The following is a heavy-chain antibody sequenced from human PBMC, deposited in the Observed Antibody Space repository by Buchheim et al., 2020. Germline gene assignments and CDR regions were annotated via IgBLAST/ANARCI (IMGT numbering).Heavy chain of an antibody. D-gene: IGHD3-16*02. J-gene: IGHJ4*02. V-gene: IGHV3-23*01. CDR2: ISGSGGST. CDR3: AKDTNYDYVWGSYRYFDY. Sequence: EVQLLESGGGLVQPGGSLRLSCAASGFTFSSYAMSWVRQAPGKGLEWVSAISGSGGSTYYADSVKGRFTISSDNSKNTLYLQMNSLRAEDTAVYYCAKDTNYDYVWGSYRYFDYWGQGTL. CDR1: GFTFSSYA.